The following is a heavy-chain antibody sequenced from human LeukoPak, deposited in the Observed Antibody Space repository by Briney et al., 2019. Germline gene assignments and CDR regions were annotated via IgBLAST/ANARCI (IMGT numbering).Heavy chain of an antibody. CDR2: INAGNGNT. D-gene: IGHD6-6*01. V-gene: IGHV1-3*01. CDR3: ARGAAARLDWFDP. J-gene: IGHJ5*02. Sequence: ASVKVSCKASGYTFTSYGISWVRQAPGQRLEWMGWINAGNGNTKYSQKFQGRVTITRDTSASTAYMELSSLRSEDTAVYYCARGAAARLDWFDPWGQGTLVTVSS. CDR1: GYTFTSYG.